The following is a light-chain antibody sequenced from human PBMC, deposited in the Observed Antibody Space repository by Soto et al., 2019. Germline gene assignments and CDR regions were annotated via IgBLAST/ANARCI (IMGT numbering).Light chain of an antibody. Sequence: SYELTQPPSVSVAPGQTARITCGGTNIGSKSVHWSQQKPGQAPVLVVYDDSDRPSGIPERFSGSNSGNTATLTISRVEAGDEAEYYCQVWDSSSDHYVFGTGTKLTVL. J-gene: IGLJ1*01. CDR2: DDS. CDR1: NIGSKS. CDR3: QVWDSSSDHYV. V-gene: IGLV3-21*02.